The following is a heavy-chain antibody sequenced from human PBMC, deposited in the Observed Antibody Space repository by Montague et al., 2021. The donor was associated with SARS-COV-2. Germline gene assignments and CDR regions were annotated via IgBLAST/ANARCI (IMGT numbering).Heavy chain of an antibody. Sequence: PALVKPTQTFSGFSLSTSGMCVSWIRQPPGKALEWLARIDWDDDXYYSTSLKTRLTISKDTSKNQVVLTMTNMDPVDTATYYCAREIRGVCVDYWGQGTLVTVSS. CDR1: GFSLSTSGMC. J-gene: IGHJ4*02. V-gene: IGHV2-70*11. CDR2: IDWDDDX. CDR3: AREIRGVCVDY.